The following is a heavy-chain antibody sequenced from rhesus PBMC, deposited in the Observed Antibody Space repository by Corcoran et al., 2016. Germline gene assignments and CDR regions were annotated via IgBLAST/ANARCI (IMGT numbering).Heavy chain of an antibody. J-gene: IGHJ4*01. CDR3: AREGGYNFWRGYSPFDY. Sequence: QLQLQESGPGLVKPSETLSLTCAVSGGSISSNYWSWIRQPPGKGLEWIGRISGSGGGTAYNPSLKVRVTISTDTSKNQFSLKLSSVTAADTAVYYCAREGGYNFWRGYSPFDYWGQGVLVTVSS. V-gene: IGHV4-173*01. D-gene: IGHD3-3*01. CDR1: GGSISSNY. CDR2: ISGSGGGT.